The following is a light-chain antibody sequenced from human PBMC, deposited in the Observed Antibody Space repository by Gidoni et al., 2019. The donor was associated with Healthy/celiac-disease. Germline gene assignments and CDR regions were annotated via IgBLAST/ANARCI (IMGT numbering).Light chain of an antibody. Sequence: NFMLTQPHSVSESPGKTVTISCTGSSGSIASNYVRWYHQRPGSAPTTVIYEDNQRPSGVPDRFSGSIDSSSNSASLTISGLKTEDEADYYCQSYDSSNLHVVFGGGTKLTVL. J-gene: IGLJ2*01. CDR3: QSYDSSNLHVV. V-gene: IGLV6-57*02. CDR1: SGSIASNY. CDR2: EDN.